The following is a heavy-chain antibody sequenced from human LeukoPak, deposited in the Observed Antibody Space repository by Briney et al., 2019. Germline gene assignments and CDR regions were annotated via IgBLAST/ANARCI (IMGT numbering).Heavy chain of an antibody. D-gene: IGHD5-12*01. CDR3: ASRGYSGYDAYYYGMDV. Sequence: SVKVSCKASGGTFSSYAIIWVRQAPGQGLEWMGGIIPIFATANYAQKFQGRVTITADKSTSTAYVELSSLRSEDTAVYYCASRGYSGYDAYYYGMDVWGKGTTVTVSS. CDR2: IIPIFATA. CDR1: GGTFSSYA. J-gene: IGHJ6*04. V-gene: IGHV1-69*06.